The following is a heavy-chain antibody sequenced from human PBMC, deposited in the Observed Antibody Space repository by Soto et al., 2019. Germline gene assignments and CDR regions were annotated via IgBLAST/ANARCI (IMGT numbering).Heavy chain of an antibody. Sequence: QVQLVESGGGVVQPGRSLRLSCAASGFTFRNYGMHWVRQAPGKGLEWVAVIWYDGSNKYYADSVKGRFTISRDNSKNTLYLQMNSLRAEDTAIYYCAREGVGGKSGMDVWGQGTTVTVSS. V-gene: IGHV3-33*01. D-gene: IGHD1-26*01. CDR2: IWYDGSNK. CDR1: GFTFRNYG. CDR3: AREGVGGKSGMDV. J-gene: IGHJ6*02.